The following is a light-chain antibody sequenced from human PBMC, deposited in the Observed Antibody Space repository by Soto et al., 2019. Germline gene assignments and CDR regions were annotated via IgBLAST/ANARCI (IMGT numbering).Light chain of an antibody. CDR3: QQYDSAPWT. Sequence: DSQMTQSPSSLSASVGDRVTITCRASRDITNYLAWYQQRPGKVPGLLIYAASTLQSGVPSRFSGSGSGTDFTLTISSLQPEDVATYYCQQYDSAPWTFGQGTKVEIK. V-gene: IGKV1-27*01. CDR1: RDITNY. CDR2: AAS. J-gene: IGKJ1*01.